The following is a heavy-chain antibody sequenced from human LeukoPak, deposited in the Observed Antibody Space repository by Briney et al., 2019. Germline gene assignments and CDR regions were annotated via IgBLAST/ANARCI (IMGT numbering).Heavy chain of an antibody. J-gene: IGHJ4*02. Sequence: PGGSLRLSCAASGFTFSDYYMSWIRQAPGKGLEWVSAISGSGGSTYYADSVKGRFTISRDNSKNTLYLQMNSLRAEDTAVYYCAKSTHRDVRFLEWWGQGTLVTVSS. D-gene: IGHD3-3*01. CDR1: GFTFSDYY. CDR3: AKSTHRDVRFLEW. V-gene: IGHV3-23*01. CDR2: ISGSGGST.